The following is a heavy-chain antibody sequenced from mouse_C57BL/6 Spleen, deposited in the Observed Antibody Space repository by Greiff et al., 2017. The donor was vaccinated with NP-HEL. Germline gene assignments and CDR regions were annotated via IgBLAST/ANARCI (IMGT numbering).Heavy chain of an antibody. CDR2: IYPGSGST. Sequence: QVQLQQPGAELVKPGASVKMSCTASGYTFTSYWITWVKQRPGQGLEWIGDIYPGSGSTNYNEKFKSKATLTVDTSSSTAYLQLSRLTSEDSAVNYCARWAQLRLRDYDMDYWGQGTSVTVSS. V-gene: IGHV1-55*01. D-gene: IGHD3-2*02. J-gene: IGHJ4*01. CDR3: ARWAQLRLRDYDMDY. CDR1: GYTFTSYW.